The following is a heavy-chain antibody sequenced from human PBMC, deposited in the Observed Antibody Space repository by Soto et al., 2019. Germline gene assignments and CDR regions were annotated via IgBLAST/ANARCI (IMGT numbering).Heavy chain of an antibody. Sequence: QVQLVQSGDEVKKPGASVKVSCKASGYIFVNYGIAWVRQAPGQGLEWMGRISPYTGNTHSATKVQGRLTMTTDTSTSTADMDLGSLTSDDTAVYYCVRVDNYVTPTPQDVWGQGTTVTVAS. CDR1: GYIFVNYG. D-gene: IGHD3-16*01. CDR3: VRVDNYVTPTPQDV. CDR2: ISPYTGNT. J-gene: IGHJ6*02. V-gene: IGHV1-18*01.